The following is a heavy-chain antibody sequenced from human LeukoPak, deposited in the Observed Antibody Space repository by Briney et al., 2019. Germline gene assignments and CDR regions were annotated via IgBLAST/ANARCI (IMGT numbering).Heavy chain of an antibody. V-gene: IGHV3-23*01. CDR2: ISGSGAVT. D-gene: IGHD2-21*01. J-gene: IGHJ4*02. CDR1: GFTFTTYV. Sequence: GGSLRLSCAASGFTFTTYVMSWVRQAQGKGLERVSGISGSGAVTYYADSVKGRSTISKDSSKETLYLQMSSLRAEDTAVYYCATARVRSGFYFDYWGQGTLVTVSS. CDR3: ATARVRSGFYFDY.